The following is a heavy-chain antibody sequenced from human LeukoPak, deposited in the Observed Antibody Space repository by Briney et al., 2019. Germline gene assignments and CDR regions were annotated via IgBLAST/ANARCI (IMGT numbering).Heavy chain of an antibody. Sequence: PGGSLRLSCAASGFTFSSYAMTWVRQTLAKGLESVSSTSAGGDITHYAESVKGRFTISRDNSKSTLYLQMSSLRAEDTAIYFCAYLDSSGFYYGRLRYWGQGTPVTVSS. CDR1: GFTFSSYA. CDR3: AYLDSSGFYYGRLRY. V-gene: IGHV3-23*01. CDR2: TSAGGDIT. J-gene: IGHJ4*02. D-gene: IGHD3-22*01.